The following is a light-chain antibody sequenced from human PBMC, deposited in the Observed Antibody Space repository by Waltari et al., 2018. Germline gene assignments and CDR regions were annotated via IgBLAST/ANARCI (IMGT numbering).Light chain of an antibody. Sequence: EIVMTQSPATLSVSPGERATLSCRASQSIGTNLAWYQQKPGQAPKLLLYGASTRATGIPARFSGSASGTEFTLTITSLQSEDFEVYYCHQYHNWPLTFGPGTRVDIK. CDR2: GAS. CDR3: HQYHNWPLT. V-gene: IGKV3-15*01. CDR1: QSIGTN. J-gene: IGKJ3*01.